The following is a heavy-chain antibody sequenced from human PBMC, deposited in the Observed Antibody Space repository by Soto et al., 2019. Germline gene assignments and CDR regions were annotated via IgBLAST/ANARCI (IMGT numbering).Heavy chain of an antibody. CDR1: GYTFTSYG. Sequence: ASVKVSCKASGYTFTSYGISWVRQAPGQGLEWMGWISAYNGNTNYAQKLQGRVTMTTDTSTSTAYMELRSLRSDDTAVYYCARVSDPLTTVTMGDDAFDIWGQGTMVTVSS. CDR3: ARVSDPLTTVTMGDDAFDI. D-gene: IGHD4-17*01. J-gene: IGHJ3*02. CDR2: ISAYNGNT. V-gene: IGHV1-18*01.